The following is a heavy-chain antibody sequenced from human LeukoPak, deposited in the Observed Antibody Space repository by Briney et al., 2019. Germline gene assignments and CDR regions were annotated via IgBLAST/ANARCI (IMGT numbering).Heavy chain of an antibody. D-gene: IGHD3-22*01. CDR1: GFTFSSYG. CDR3: AKDHRIGYYYDGSGYYYDDY. CDR2: IRYDGSNK. Sequence: PGGSLRLSCAASGFTFSSYGMHWVRQAPGKGLEWVAFIRYDGSNKYYADSVKGRFTISRDNSKNTLYLQMNSMRAEDTAVYYCAKDHRIGYYYDGSGYYYDDYWGQGTLVTVSS. J-gene: IGHJ4*02. V-gene: IGHV3-30*02.